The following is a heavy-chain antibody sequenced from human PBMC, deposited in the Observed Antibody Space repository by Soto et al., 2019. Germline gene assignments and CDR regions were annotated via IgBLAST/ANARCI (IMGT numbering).Heavy chain of an antibody. CDR3: AKDAYTPIRTTAHDAGGLDH. D-gene: IGHD4-4*01. CDR1: GFTFRFYD. J-gene: IGHJ4*02. V-gene: IGHV3-30*18. CDR2: ISRDGNNK. Sequence: PVGSLRLSCATSGFTFRFYDMHWVRQAPGKGLEWLAVISRDGNNKDYGDSVKGRFTISRDNSKNTLFLQMNSLRDEDSAVYYCAKDAYTPIRTTAHDAGGLDHWGRGTLVTVSS.